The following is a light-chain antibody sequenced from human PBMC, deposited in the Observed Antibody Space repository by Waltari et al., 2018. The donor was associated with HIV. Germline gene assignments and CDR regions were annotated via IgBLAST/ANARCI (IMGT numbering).Light chain of an antibody. CDR1: QSVSTY. CDR3: HQRTNWLT. Sequence: IVLTQSPATLSVAPGERATLSCRASQSVSTYLAWYQQKPGQAPRLLIYDASKRASGIPTRFSGSGSGTDFTLTISSLAPEDFALYYCHQRTNWLTFGGGTRVE. CDR2: DAS. J-gene: IGKJ4*01. V-gene: IGKV3-11*01.